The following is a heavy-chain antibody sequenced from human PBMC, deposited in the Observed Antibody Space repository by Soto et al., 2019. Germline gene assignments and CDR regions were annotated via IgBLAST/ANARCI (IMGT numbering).Heavy chain of an antibody. CDR3: ARAVDSSSYYYGMDV. J-gene: IGHJ6*02. V-gene: IGHV1-69*06. CDR1: GGTFSSYA. Sequence: SVKVSCKASGGTFSSYAISWVRQAPGQGLEWMGGIIPIFGTANYTQKFQGRVTITADKSTSTAYMELSSLRSEDTAVYYCARAVDSSSYYYGMDVWGQGTTVTVSS. CDR2: IIPIFGTA. D-gene: IGHD6-6*01.